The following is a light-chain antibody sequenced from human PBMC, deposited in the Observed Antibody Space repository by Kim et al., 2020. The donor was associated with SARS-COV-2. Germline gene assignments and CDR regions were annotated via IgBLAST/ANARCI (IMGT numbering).Light chain of an antibody. Sequence: DVQMTQSPSTLSASVGDRVTIACRASQNVTRWLAWFQQRPGKAPRLLIYTTSSLETGVPTRFSGDGSGTEFTLTINNLQPGDFATYFSQQYNTYPWPFGQRTKVYIK. J-gene: IGKJ1*01. CDR3: QQYNTYPWP. V-gene: IGKV1-5*03. CDR1: QNVTRW. CDR2: TTS.